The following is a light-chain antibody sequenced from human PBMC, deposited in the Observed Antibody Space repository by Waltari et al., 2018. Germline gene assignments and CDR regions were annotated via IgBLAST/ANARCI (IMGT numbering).Light chain of an antibody. V-gene: IGLV1-40*01. Sequence: QSVLTQPPSVSGAPGQRVTISCTGSSSNIGAGSAVHWYQQLPGTAPKLLIYGNSNRPSGVPDRFSGSKSGTSASLAITGLQAEDEADYYCQSYDSSLSVLYVFGTGTKVTVL. CDR1: SSNIGAGSA. J-gene: IGLJ1*01. CDR2: GNS. CDR3: QSYDSSLSVLYV.